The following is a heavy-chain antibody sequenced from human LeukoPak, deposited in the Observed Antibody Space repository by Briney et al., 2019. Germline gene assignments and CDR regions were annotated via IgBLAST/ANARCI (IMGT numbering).Heavy chain of an antibody. CDR3: ATYRQVLLPFES. D-gene: IGHD2-8*02. CDR1: GFTFDDYT. J-gene: IGHJ4*02. Sequence: GGSLRLSCAASGFTFDDYTMHWVRQAPGKGLEWVSSIFPSGGEIHYADSVRGRFTISRDNSKSTLSLQVNSLRAEDTAIYYCATYRQVLLPFESWGQGTLVTVSS. CDR2: IFPSGGEI. V-gene: IGHV3-23*01.